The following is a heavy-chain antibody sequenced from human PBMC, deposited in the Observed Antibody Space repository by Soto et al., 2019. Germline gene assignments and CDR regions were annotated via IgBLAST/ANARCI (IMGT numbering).Heavy chain of an antibody. CDR3: ARGLYSGYDSAYGMDV. J-gene: IGHJ6*02. CDR1: GGSFSGYC. V-gene: IGHV4-34*01. D-gene: IGHD5-12*01. Sequence: QVHLQQWGAGLLKPSETLSRTCAVYGGSFSGYCWSWIRQPPGKGLEWIGEINHFGITNYNPSLKSLVTISVDTSKNQFSLKLNSVTAADTAVYYCARGLYSGYDSAYGMDVWGQGTTVTVS. CDR2: INHFGIT.